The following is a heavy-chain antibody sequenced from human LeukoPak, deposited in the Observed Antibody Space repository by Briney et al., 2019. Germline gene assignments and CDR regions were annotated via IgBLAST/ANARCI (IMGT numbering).Heavy chain of an antibody. V-gene: IGHV4-59*05. CDR2: IYYSGTT. J-gene: IGHJ4*02. CDR3: VRGYYDVSSGYPKNFDY. CDR1: GGSISGDH. D-gene: IGHD3-3*01. Sequence: SETLSLTCTVSGGSISGDHWNWIRQPPGKGLEWIGSIYYSGTTYYNPSLQSRVTISVDTSKNQFSLRLRSVTTADTALYYCVRGYYDVSSGYPKNFDYWDRGTLVTVSS.